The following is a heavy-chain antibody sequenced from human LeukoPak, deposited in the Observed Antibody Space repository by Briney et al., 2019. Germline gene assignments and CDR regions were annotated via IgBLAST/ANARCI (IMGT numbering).Heavy chain of an antibody. Sequence: PSGTLSLTCAVYGGSFSGYYWRWIRQPPGKGLEWIGEINHSGGTTYYPSPPSRVTISVDAAKNQFSLKLSSVTAADTAVYYCARGSPYCSSTSGYFNWFDAWGQGTLVTVSS. V-gene: IGHV4-34*01. CDR3: ARGSPYCSSTSGYFNWFDA. CDR1: GGSFSGYY. D-gene: IGHD2-2*01. J-gene: IGHJ5*02. CDR2: INHSGGT.